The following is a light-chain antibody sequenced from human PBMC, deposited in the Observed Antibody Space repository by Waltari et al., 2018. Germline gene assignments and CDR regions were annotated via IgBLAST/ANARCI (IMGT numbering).Light chain of an antibody. V-gene: IGLV2-14*01. CDR2: EVS. J-gene: IGLJ1*01. Sequence: QSALTQPASVSGSPGQSLPISCSGPDSDVGAYDFVPWYQQHPGKAPHLIIYEVSNRPSGISNRFSASKSGNTASLTISGLQAEDEADYYCSSYTTSSAPGVFGTGTRVTVL. CDR3: SSYTTSSAPGV. CDR1: DSDVGAYDF.